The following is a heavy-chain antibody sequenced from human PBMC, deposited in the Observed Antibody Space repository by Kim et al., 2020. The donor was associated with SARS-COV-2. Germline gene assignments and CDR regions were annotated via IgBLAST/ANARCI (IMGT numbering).Heavy chain of an antibody. D-gene: IGHD6-13*01. CDR3: ASPFWWQQLSTGYYYFDVDV. CDR1: GFTFSFYA. V-gene: IGHV3-30*04. J-gene: IGHJ6*02. CDR2: ISYDGSDK. Sequence: GGSLRLSCAASGFTFSFYAMHWVRQAPGKGLEWVAVISYDGSDKYYADSVKGRFTISRDNSKNTLYLQVNSLKAEDTAVYYCASPFWWQQLSTGYYYFDVDVWGQGTTVTVSS.